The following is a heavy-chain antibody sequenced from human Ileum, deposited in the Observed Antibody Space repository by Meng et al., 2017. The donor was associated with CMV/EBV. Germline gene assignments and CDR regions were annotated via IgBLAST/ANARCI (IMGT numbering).Heavy chain of an antibody. CDR3: ARVAVYNFWSGYYCDY. J-gene: IGHJ4*02. CDR1: GFTFSDYY. V-gene: IGHV3-11*04. CDR2: ISSSGSTI. D-gene: IGHD3-3*01. Sequence: GGSLRLSCAASGFTFSDYYMRWIRQTPGKGLEWVSYISSSGSTIYYAVSVKGRFTISRDNARNSLYLQMNSLGAEDTAMYYCARVAVYNFWSGYYCDYWGQGTLVTVSS.